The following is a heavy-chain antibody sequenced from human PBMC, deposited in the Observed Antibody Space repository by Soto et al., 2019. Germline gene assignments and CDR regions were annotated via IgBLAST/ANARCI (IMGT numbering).Heavy chain of an antibody. D-gene: IGHD2-15*01. J-gene: IGHJ6*02. CDR2: ISQSGTT. V-gene: IGHV4-4*02. CDR1: GASISSDTR. Sequence: QGQLQESGPGLVKPSGTLSLTCAVSGASISSDTRWTWVRQPPGEGLEWIGEISQSGTTKYNPSLASRVTISVDKSKNQFSLRLTSMTAADTAVYYCAKKVPAALRLYYFFGLDVWGQGTKVTVSS. CDR3: AKKVPAALRLYYFFGLDV.